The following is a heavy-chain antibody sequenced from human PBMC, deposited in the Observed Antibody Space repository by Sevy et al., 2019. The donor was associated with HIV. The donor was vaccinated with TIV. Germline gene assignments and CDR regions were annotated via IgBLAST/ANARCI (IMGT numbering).Heavy chain of an antibody. CDR1: GGSISSGGYY. D-gene: IGHD4-17*01. CDR2: IYYSGST. V-gene: IGHV4-31*03. J-gene: IGHJ4*02. CDR3: SRCVRYRDAFVY. Sequence: SETLSLTCTVSGGSISSGGYYWSWIRQHPGKGLEWIGYIYYSGSTYYNPSFKCRVTISVDTSKNQFSLKLSSVTAADTAVYYCSRCVRYRDAFVYWGQGTLVTVSS.